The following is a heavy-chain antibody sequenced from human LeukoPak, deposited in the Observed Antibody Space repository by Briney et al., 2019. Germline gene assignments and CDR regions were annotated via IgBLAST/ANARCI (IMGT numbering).Heavy chain of an antibody. CDR2: INPSGGST. J-gene: IGHJ6*03. CDR3: ARDSVEMATVINYYYYYYMDV. CDR1: GYTFTSYY. D-gene: IGHD5-24*01. V-gene: IGHV1-46*01. Sequence: ASVKVSCKASGYTFTSYYMHWVRQAPGQGLEWMGIINPSGGSTSYAQEFQGRVTMTRDMSTSTVYMELSSLRSEDTAVYYCARDSVEMATVINYYYYYYMDVWGKGTTVTVSS.